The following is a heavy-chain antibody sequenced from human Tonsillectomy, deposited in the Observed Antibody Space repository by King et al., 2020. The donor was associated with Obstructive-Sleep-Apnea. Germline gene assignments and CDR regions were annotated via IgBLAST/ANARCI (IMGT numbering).Heavy chain of an antibody. CDR2: IGAAGDT. CDR3: ARSVGGSLKGPFDY. J-gene: IGHJ4*02. Sequence: VQLVESGGALAQPGESLRLSCAASGFTFSNFDMHWVRQIIGKGLDWFSAIGAAGDTYYPVSVKGLFTISSDNAKNSLYLQMNSLRDGDTAVYYCARSVGGSLKGPFDYLGQGTLVIVSS. D-gene: IGHD1-26*01. V-gene: IGHV3-13*01. CDR1: GFTFSNFD.